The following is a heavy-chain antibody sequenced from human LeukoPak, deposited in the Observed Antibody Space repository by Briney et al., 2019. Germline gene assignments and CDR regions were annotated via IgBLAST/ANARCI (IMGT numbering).Heavy chain of an antibody. Sequence: GESLKISCQGSGYSFSSYWIGWVGQMPGKGLEWMGIIYPGDSDVKYSPSFQGQVTFSADKSNSTAYLQWSSLKASDTAVYFCARQSSRRNNDYWGQGTLVTVSS. D-gene: IGHD1-14*01. CDR2: IYPGDSDV. V-gene: IGHV5-51*01. CDR1: GYSFSSYW. J-gene: IGHJ4*02. CDR3: ARQSSRRNNDY.